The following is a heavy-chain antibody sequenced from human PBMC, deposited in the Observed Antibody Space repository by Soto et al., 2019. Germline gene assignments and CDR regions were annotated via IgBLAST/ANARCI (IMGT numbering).Heavy chain of an antibody. CDR3: ARSMHYSDGSNYSPFDY. CDR1: GGSISSSSNY. J-gene: IGHJ4*02. Sequence: SETLSLTCAVSGGSISSSSNYWGWIRQPPGKGLEWIGSIYFNGSPHYSPSLKSRVTISVDTSKNQFALKLSSVTAADTAVYYCARSMHYSDGSNYSPFDYWGQGTLVTVSS. V-gene: IGHV4-39*01. D-gene: IGHD3-22*01. CDR2: IYFNGSP.